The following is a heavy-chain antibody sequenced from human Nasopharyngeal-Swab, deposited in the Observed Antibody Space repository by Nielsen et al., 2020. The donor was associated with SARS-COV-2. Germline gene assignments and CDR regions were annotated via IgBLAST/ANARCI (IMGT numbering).Heavy chain of an antibody. D-gene: IGHD1-26*01. V-gene: IGHV3-15*01. CDR3: TTDRGSGSFWFDP. J-gene: IGHJ5*02. Sequence: GESLKISCAASGFTFSNAWMSWVRQAPGKGLEWVGRIKSKTDGGTTDYAAPVKGRFTISRDDSKTTLYLQMNSLKTEDTAVYYCTTDRGSGSFWFDPWGQGTLVTVSS. CDR2: IKSKTDGGTT. CDR1: GFTFSNAW.